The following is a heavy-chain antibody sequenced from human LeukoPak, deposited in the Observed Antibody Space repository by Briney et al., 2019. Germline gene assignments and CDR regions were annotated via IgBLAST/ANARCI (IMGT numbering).Heavy chain of an antibody. V-gene: IGHV4-31*03. Sequence: PSETLSLTCTVSGGSISSGGYYWSWIRQRPGKGLEWIGYIYYSGSTYYNPSLKSRVTISVDTSKNQFSLKLSSVTAADTAVYYCARSLGWGSTFDYWGQGTLVTVSS. CDR2: IYYSGST. CDR1: GGSISSGGYY. CDR3: ARSLGWGSTFDY. D-gene: IGHD7-27*01. J-gene: IGHJ4*02.